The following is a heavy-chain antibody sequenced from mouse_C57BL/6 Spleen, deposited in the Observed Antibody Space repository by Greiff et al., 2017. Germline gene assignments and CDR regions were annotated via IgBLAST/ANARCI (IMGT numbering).Heavy chain of an antibody. Sequence: VQRVESGPGLVQPSQSLSITCTVSGFSLTSYGVHWVRQSPGKGLEWLGVIWRGGSTDYNAAFISRLSISKDNSKSQVFFKMNSLQADDTAIYYCARKGRDYDDVAWFAYWGQGTLVTVSA. CDR1: GFSLTSYG. V-gene: IGHV2-2*01. J-gene: IGHJ3*01. D-gene: IGHD2-4*01. CDR2: IWRGGST. CDR3: ARKGRDYDDVAWFAY.